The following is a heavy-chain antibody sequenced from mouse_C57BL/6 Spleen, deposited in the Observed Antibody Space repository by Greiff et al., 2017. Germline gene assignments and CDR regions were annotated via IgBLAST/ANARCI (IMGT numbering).Heavy chain of an antibody. Sequence: EVMLVESGGGLVKPGGSLKLSCAASGFTFSDYGMHWVRQAPEKGLEWVAYISSGSSTIYYADTVKGRFTISRDNAKNTLFLRMTSLRSEDTAMYYCATAYYYGSSYVWFAYWGQGTLVTVSA. D-gene: IGHD1-1*01. CDR3: ATAYYYGSSYVWFAY. CDR2: ISSGSSTI. CDR1: GFTFSDYG. J-gene: IGHJ3*01. V-gene: IGHV5-17*01.